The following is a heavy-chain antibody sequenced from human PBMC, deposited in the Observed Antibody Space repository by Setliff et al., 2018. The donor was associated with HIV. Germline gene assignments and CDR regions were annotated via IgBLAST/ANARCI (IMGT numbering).Heavy chain of an antibody. D-gene: IGHD7-27*01. V-gene: IGHV3-23*03. Sequence: PGGSLRLSCAAATFMFDKYAMSWVRQAPGKGLEWVSVIYTGETNTNYADSVKGRFTISRDNSKSTLYLQMNGLRVEDTAVYYCASQGWGTAFDIWGQGTMVTVSS. J-gene: IGHJ3*02. CDR3: ASQGWGTAFDI. CDR1: TFMFDKYA. CDR2: IYTGETNT.